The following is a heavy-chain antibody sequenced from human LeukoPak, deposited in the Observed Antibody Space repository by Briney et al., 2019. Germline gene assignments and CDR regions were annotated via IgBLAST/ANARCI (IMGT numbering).Heavy chain of an antibody. Sequence: GGSLRLSCAASGFTFSSYGMHWVRQAPGKGLEWVAVISYDGSNKYYADSVKGRFTISRDNSKNTLYLQMNSLRAEDTAVHYCAKDLAIVVVPAAIYYYYGTDVWGKGTTVTVSS. V-gene: IGHV3-30*18. J-gene: IGHJ6*04. CDR1: GFTFSSYG. CDR2: ISYDGSNK. D-gene: IGHD2-2*01. CDR3: AKDLAIVVVPAAIYYYYGTDV.